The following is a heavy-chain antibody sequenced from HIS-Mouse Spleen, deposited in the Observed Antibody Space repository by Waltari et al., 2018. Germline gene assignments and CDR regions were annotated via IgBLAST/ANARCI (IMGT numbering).Heavy chain of an antibody. Sequence: QVQLQQWGAGLLKPSETLSLTCAVDGGSFSGSYWGWIRTPPGKGLEWMGEINHSGSTNYHPSLKSRVTISVDTSKNQFSLKLSSVTAADTAVYYCARMGPASGSYGDYWGQGTLVTVSS. CDR1: GGSFSGSY. V-gene: IGHV4-34*01. J-gene: IGHJ4*02. CDR2: INHSGST. CDR3: ARMGPASGSYGDY. D-gene: IGHD1-26*01.